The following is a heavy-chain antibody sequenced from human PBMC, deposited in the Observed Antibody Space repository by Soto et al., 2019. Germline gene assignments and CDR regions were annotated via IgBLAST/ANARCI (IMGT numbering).Heavy chain of an antibody. CDR3: ARVRSYDFWSGYFNWFDP. V-gene: IGHV4-31*03. D-gene: IGHD3-3*01. Sequence: SETLSLTCTVPGGSISSGGYYWSWIRQHPGKGLEWIGYIYYSGSTYYNPSLKSRVTISVDTSKNQFSLKLSSVTAADTAVYYCARVRSYDFWSGYFNWFDPWGQGTLVTVSS. J-gene: IGHJ5*02. CDR2: IYYSGST. CDR1: GGSISSGGYY.